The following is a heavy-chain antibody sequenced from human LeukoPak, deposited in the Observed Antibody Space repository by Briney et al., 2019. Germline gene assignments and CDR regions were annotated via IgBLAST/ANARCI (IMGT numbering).Heavy chain of an antibody. CDR3: AKEDDYGDYYYGMDV. CDR2: ISGSGGST. J-gene: IGHJ6*02. Sequence: GGSLRLSCAASGFTFSSYAMSWVRQAPGKGLEWVSAISGSGGSTYYADSVKGRFTISRDNSKNTLYLQMNSLRAEDTAAYYCAKEDDYGDYYYGMDVWGQGTTVTVSS. CDR1: GFTFSSYA. D-gene: IGHD4-17*01. V-gene: IGHV3-23*01.